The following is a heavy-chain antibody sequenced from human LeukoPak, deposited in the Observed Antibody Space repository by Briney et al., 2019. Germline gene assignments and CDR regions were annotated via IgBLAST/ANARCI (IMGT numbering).Heavy chain of an antibody. D-gene: IGHD7-27*01. CDR1: GGSISSYY. CDR3: ARGGTGGHYYYYYYMDV. Sequence: SETLSLTCTVSGGSISSYYWSWIRQPPGKGLEWIGYIYYSGSTNYNPSLKSRVTISVDTSKNQFSLKLSSVTAADTAVYYCARGGTGGHYYYYYYMDVWGKGTTVTVSS. J-gene: IGHJ6*03. CDR2: IYYSGST. V-gene: IGHV4-59*01.